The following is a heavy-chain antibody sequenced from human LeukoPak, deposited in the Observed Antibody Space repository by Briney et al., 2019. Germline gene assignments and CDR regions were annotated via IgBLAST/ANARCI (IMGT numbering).Heavy chain of an antibody. CDR3: VKDDGWVQYAN. CDR1: GFTVSTNY. J-gene: IGHJ4*02. CDR2: IYSGGST. D-gene: IGHD5-24*01. V-gene: IGHV3-53*01. Sequence: GGSLRLSCTASGFTVSTNYMSWVRQAPGKGLEWVSVIYSGGSTYYADSVRGRFTISRDNYKNTLYLQMNSLSAEDAAVYYCVKDDGWVQYANWGQGTLVTVPS.